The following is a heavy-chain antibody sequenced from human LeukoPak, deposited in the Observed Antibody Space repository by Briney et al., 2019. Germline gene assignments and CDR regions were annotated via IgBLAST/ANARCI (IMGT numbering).Heavy chain of an antibody. D-gene: IGHD2-15*01. CDR3: AARRYCSGGSCQLDY. CDR1: GFTFSDYY. V-gene: IGHV3-11*01. CDR2: ISSSGSTI. J-gene: IGHJ4*02. Sequence: GGSLRLSCAASGFTFSDYYMSWIRQAPGKGLEWVSYISSSGSTIYYADSVKGRFTISRDNAKNPLYLQMNSLRAEDTAVYYCAARRYCSGGSCQLDYWGQGTLVTVSS.